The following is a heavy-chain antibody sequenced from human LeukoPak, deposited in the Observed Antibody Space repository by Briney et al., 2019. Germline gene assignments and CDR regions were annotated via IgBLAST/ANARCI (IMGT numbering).Heavy chain of an antibody. CDR3: ARDVGATPGYFDY. CDR2: LYHSGST. Sequence: SETLSLTCTVSGYSISSAYYWGWIRQPPGKGLEWIGSLYHSGSTYYNPSLKSRVTISLDTSKNQFSLKLSSVTAADTAVYYCARDVGATPGYFDYWGQGTLVTVSS. V-gene: IGHV4-38-2*02. CDR1: GYSISSAYY. D-gene: IGHD1-26*01. J-gene: IGHJ4*02.